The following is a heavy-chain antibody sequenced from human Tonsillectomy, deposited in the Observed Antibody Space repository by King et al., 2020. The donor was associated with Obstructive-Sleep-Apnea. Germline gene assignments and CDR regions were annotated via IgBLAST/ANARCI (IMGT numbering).Heavy chain of an antibody. J-gene: IGHJ6*02. CDR1: GDSVSSDNTA. Sequence: VQLQQSGPGLVKPSQTLSLPCVISGDSVSSDNTAWNWIRQSPSRGPEWLGRTYFRSKWYNDYAVSVKSRITINPDTSQNHFSLHLSSVTPEDTAVYYCARTRDYYFAMDVWGQGTTVTVSS. CDR3: ARTRDYYFAMDV. CDR2: TYFRSKWYN. V-gene: IGHV6-1*01.